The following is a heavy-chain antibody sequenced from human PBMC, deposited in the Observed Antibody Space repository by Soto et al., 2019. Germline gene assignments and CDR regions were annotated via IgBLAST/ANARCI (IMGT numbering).Heavy chain of an antibody. CDR1: GGSISSYY. Sequence: QVQLQESGPGLVKPSETLSLTCTVSGGSISSYYWSWIRQPPGKGLEWIGYIYYSGSTNYNPSLKSRVTISVDTSKNQFSLKLSSVTAADTAVYYCAREGTSLRHLAPVYYMDVWGKGTTVTVSS. J-gene: IGHJ6*03. V-gene: IGHV4-59*01. CDR3: AREGTSLRHLAPVYYMDV. CDR2: IYYSGST. D-gene: IGHD1-1*01.